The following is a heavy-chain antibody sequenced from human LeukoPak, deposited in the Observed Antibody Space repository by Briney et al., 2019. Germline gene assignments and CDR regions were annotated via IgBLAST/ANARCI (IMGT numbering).Heavy chain of an antibody. J-gene: IGHJ4*02. Sequence: GGSLRLSCAASGFTFSNYGMNWVRQPPGEGLEWVSFTDTSGSYIYYGDSVKGRFTISRDNAKNLLFLQMNGLRAEDTAVYYCARGRLEWLRLSYYFDYWGQGTLVTVSS. CDR2: TDTSGSYI. CDR1: GFTFSNYG. D-gene: IGHD5-12*01. CDR3: ARGRLEWLRLSYYFDY. V-gene: IGHV3-21*06.